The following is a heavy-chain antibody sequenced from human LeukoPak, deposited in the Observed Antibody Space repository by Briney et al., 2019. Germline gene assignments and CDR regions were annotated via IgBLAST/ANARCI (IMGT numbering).Heavy chain of an antibody. V-gene: IGHV3-74*01. Sequence: GGSLRLSCAASGFTFSSYWMHWVRQAPGKGLVWVSRINSDGSRTTYADSVKGRFTIPRDNAKNTLYLQMNSLRAEDTAVYYCARVEHGSPFPIPNDYWGQGTLVTVSS. J-gene: IGHJ4*02. D-gene: IGHD1/OR15-1a*01. CDR2: INSDGSRT. CDR1: GFTFSSYW. CDR3: ARVEHGSPFPIPNDY.